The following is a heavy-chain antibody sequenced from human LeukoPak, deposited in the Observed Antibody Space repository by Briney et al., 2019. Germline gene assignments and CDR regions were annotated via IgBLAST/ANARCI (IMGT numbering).Heavy chain of an antibody. CDR1: GYPISSGYY. CDR2: IYHSGST. CDR3: ARAEGYCSGSSCFNWFDP. J-gene: IGHJ5*02. V-gene: IGHV4-38-2*02. D-gene: IGHD2-15*01. Sequence: KTSETLSLTCTVSGYPISSGYYWGWIRQPPGKGLEWIGIIYHSGSTYYNPSLKSRVTISVDTSKNQFSLKLSSVTAADTALYYCARAEGYCSGSSCFNWFDPWGQGTLVTVSS.